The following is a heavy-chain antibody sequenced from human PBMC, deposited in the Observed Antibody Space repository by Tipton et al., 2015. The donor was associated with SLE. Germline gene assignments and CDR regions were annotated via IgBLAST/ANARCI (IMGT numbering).Heavy chain of an antibody. J-gene: IGHJ3*02. Sequence: TLSLTCTVSGGSISNYYWSWIRQPAGKGLEWIGRIYPSGSTNYNPSLKSRVIMSVDTSKKQFSLKLNSVTAADTAVYYCARESGRDAFDIWGQGTMVTVSS. CDR3: ARESGRDAFDI. D-gene: IGHD2-15*01. CDR1: GGSISNYY. V-gene: IGHV4-4*07. CDR2: IYPSGST.